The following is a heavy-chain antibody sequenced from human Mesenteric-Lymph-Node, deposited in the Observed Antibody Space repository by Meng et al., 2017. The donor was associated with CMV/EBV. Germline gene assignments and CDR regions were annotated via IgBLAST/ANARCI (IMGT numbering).Heavy chain of an antibody. D-gene: IGHD3-10*01. CDR1: GFTLDDYG. CDR2: INWNGGST. Sequence: GESLKISCAASGFTLDDYGMSWVRQAPGKGLQWVSGINWNGGSTNYADSVKGRFTISRDSAKNSLYLQMNSLRAEDTALYYCARDLLYGSGISLPDYYGLDIWGQGTTVTVSS. J-gene: IGHJ6*02. V-gene: IGHV3-20*04. CDR3: ARDLLYGSGISLPDYYGLDI.